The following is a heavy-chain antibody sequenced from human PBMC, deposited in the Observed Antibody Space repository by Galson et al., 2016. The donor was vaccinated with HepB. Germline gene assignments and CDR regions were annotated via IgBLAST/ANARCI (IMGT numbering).Heavy chain of an antibody. CDR1: GFSFSSSA. D-gene: IGHD3-10*01. CDR2: ISYHGSTI. V-gene: IGHV3-30*04. J-gene: IGHJ4*02. CDR3: ARDGYYYGSGSYGAATY. Sequence: SLRLSCAASGFSFSSSAMHWVRQAPGKGLEWVAVISYHGSTISYGDSVTGRFTISRDKSKNTLYLQMNSLRVEDTAMYYCARDGYYYGSGSYGAATYWGQGTPVTVSS.